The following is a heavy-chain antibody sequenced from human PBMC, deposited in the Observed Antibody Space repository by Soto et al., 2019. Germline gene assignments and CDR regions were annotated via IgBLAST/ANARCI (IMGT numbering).Heavy chain of an antibody. Sequence: EVQLVESGGGLVQPGGSLRISCAASGFTFSSYSMNWVRQAPGNGLEWVSYISSSSSTIYYADSVKGRFTISRDNAKNSLYLQMNSLRAEDTAVYYCAGDGVSGTDYYYYYMDVWGKGTTVTVSS. CDR2: ISSSSSTI. J-gene: IGHJ6*03. V-gene: IGHV3-48*01. D-gene: IGHD3-16*01. CDR3: AGDGVSGTDYYYYYMDV. CDR1: GFTFSSYS.